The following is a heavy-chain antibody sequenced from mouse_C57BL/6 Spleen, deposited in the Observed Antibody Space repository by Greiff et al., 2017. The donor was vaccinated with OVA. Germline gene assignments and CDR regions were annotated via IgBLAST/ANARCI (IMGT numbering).Heavy chain of an antibody. CDR1: GYTFTDYY. V-gene: IGHV1-76*01. CDR2: IYPGSGNT. CDR3: AREEGDYDGAGFAY. Sequence: QVQLKESGAELVRPGASVKLSCKASGYTFTDYYINWVKQRPGQGLEWIARIYPGSGNTYYNEKFKGKATLTAEKSSSTAYMQLSSLTSEDSAVYFCAREEGDYDGAGFAYWGQGTLVTVSA. D-gene: IGHD2-4*01. J-gene: IGHJ3*01.